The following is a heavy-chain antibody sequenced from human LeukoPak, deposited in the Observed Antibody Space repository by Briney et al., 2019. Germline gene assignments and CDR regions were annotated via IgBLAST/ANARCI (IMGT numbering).Heavy chain of an antibody. D-gene: IGHD3-10*01. V-gene: IGHV4-34*01. CDR1: GGSFSGYY. Sequence: SETLSLTCAVYGGSFSGYYWSWIRQPPGKGLEWIGEINHSGSTNYNPSLKSRVTISVDTSKNQFSLKLSSVTAADTAVCYCARERMVRGPFDYWGQGTLVTVSS. CDR3: ARERMVRGPFDY. CDR2: INHSGST. J-gene: IGHJ4*02.